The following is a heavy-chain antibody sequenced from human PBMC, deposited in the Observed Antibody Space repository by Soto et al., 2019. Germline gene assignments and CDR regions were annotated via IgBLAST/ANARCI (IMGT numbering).Heavy chain of an antibody. CDR3: ASGTGIYSGYDYGGYYFDY. CDR2: IIPMFTTA. V-gene: IGHV1-69*01. Sequence: QVQLVQSGAEVKKPGSSVKVSCKASGGSFSNYAISWVRQAPGQGLEWMGGIIPMFTTASYAQKCQDRVTITADDSTRTAYMELSSLRSDDTAVYYCASGTGIYSGYDYGGYYFDYWGQGSLVTVSS. D-gene: IGHD5-12*01. CDR1: GGSFSNYA. J-gene: IGHJ4*02.